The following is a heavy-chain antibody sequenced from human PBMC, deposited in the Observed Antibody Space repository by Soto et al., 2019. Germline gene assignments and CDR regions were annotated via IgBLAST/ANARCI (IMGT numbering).Heavy chain of an antibody. V-gene: IGHV3-13*05. Sequence: GGSLRLSCAASRFTFSSYDMHWVRQATGNGLEWVSAIGTAGDPYYPGSVKGRFTISRENAKNSLYLQMNSLRAGDTAVYYCARGCIAAAGNDAFDIWGQGTMVTVS. CDR3: ARGCIAAAGNDAFDI. CDR1: RFTFSSYD. J-gene: IGHJ3*02. D-gene: IGHD6-13*01. CDR2: IGTAGDP.